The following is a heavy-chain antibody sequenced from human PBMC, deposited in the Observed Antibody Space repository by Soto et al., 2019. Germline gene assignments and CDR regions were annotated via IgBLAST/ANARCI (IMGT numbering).Heavy chain of an antibody. D-gene: IGHD2-8*02. CDR1: GYTFTSSY. J-gene: IGHJ6*02. CDR2: INPTSGGT. CDR3: ARGPGASGMDV. Sequence: DSVKVSCKASGYTFTSSYIHWVRQAPGQGPEWMGIINPTSGGTSYAQNLQGRVTMTRDTSTRTVYMELNSLRSDDTAVYYCARGPGASGMDVWGQGTTVTVSS. V-gene: IGHV1-46*01.